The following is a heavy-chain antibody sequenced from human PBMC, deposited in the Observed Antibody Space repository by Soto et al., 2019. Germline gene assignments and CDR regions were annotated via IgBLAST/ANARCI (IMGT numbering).Heavy chain of an antibody. J-gene: IGHJ6*02. CDR1: GGSFSGYY. D-gene: IGHD3-16*01. CDR3: GGLGYYGMDV. CDR2: INHSGST. Sequence: PSETLSLTCAVYGGSFSGYYWSWIRQPPGKGLEWIGEINHSGSTNYNPSLKSRVTISVDTSKNQFSLKLSSVTAADTAVYYCGGLGYYGMDVWGQGTTVTVS. V-gene: IGHV4-34*01.